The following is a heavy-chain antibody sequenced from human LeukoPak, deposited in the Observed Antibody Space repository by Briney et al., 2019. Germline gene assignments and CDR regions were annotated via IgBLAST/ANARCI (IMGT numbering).Heavy chain of an antibody. CDR1: GVSISSGGYY. Sequence: SSETLSLTCTVSGVSISSGGYYWSWIRQHPGKGLEWIGYIYYSGSTYYNPSLKSRVTISVDTSKNQFSLKLSSVTAADTAVYYCATNYGDYGPWYFDLWGRGTLVTVSS. D-gene: IGHD4-17*01. CDR2: IYYSGST. V-gene: IGHV4-31*03. J-gene: IGHJ2*01. CDR3: ATNYGDYGPWYFDL.